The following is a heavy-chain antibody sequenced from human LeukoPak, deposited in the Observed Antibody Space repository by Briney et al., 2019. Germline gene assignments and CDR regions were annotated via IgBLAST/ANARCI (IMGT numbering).Heavy chain of an antibody. CDR3: ARQVCSGGSCFENWFDP. D-gene: IGHD2-15*01. CDR1: GGSISSYY. Sequence: SETLSLTCTVSGGSISSYYWSWIRQPPGKGLEWIGYIYYSGSTNYNPSLKSRVTISVDTSKNQFSLKLSSVTAADTAVYYCARQVCSGGSCFENWFDPWGQGTLVAVSS. CDR2: IYYSGST. J-gene: IGHJ5*02. V-gene: IGHV4-59*08.